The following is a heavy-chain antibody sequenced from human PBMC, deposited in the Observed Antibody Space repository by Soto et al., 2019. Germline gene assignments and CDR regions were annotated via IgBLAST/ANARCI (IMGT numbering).Heavy chain of an antibody. CDR1: GGSISSYY. Sequence: PSETLSLTCTVSGGSISSYYWSWIRQPPGKRLEWIGYIYYSGSTNYNPSLKSRVTISVDTSKDQFSLKLSSVTAADTAVYYCARLFWFTGPLNWFDPWGQGTTVTVSS. CDR3: ARLFWFTGPLNWFDP. D-gene: IGHD3-10*01. J-gene: IGHJ5*01. V-gene: IGHV4-59*08. CDR2: IYYSGST.